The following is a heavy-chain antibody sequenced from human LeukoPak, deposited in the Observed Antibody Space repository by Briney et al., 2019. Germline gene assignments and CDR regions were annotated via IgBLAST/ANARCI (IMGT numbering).Heavy chain of an antibody. CDR3: AGFGPLSTWIQLVPFDY. CDR2: IIPIFGTA. D-gene: IGHD5-18*01. Sequence: SVKVSCKASGGTFSSYAISWVRQAPGQGLEWVGGIIPIFGTANYAQKFQGRVTITTDESTSTAYMELSSLRSEDTAVYCCAGFGPLSTWIQLVPFDYWGQGTLVTVSS. V-gene: IGHV1-69*05. J-gene: IGHJ4*02. CDR1: GGTFSSYA.